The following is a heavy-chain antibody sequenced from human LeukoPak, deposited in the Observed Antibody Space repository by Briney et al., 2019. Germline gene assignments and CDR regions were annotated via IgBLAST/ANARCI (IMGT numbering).Heavy chain of an antibody. CDR2: ISSSSSYT. J-gene: IGHJ4*02. D-gene: IGHD2-21*01. CDR3: VGGGDPPFEG. V-gene: IGHV3-11*06. Sequence: PGGSLRLSCAASGFTFSDYYMSWIRQAPGKGLEWVSYISSSSSYTNYADSVKRRFTISRDNAKNSLYLQMNSLRAEDTAVYYCVGGGDPPFEGWGQGTLVTVSS. CDR1: GFTFSDYY.